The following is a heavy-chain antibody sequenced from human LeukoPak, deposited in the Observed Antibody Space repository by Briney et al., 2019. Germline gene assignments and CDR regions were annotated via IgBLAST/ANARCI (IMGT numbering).Heavy chain of an antibody. CDR3: ARASDYDSSSYNYFDY. CDR1: GGSVSSGSYY. CDR2: IYYTGST. Sequence: SETLSLTCTVSGGSVSSGSYYWSWIRQHPGKGLEWIGSIYYTGSTYYNPSLKSRVAISVDTSKNQFSLRLSSVTAADTAVYYCARASDYDSSSYNYFDYWGQGTLVTVSS. V-gene: IGHV4-31*03. D-gene: IGHD3-22*01. J-gene: IGHJ4*02.